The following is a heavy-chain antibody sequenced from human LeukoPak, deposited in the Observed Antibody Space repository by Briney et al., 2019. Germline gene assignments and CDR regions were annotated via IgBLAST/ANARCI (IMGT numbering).Heavy chain of an antibody. J-gene: IGHJ4*02. Sequence: PSETLSLTCAVSGYSLSSGYYWGWIRPPPGKGLEWIGSIYHTGSTSYNPSLKSRVTMSVDTSKNKFSLMLSSVTAADTGAYYCARDWATSGRFPLWGQGTLVTVSP. CDR3: ARDWATSGRFPL. V-gene: IGHV4-38-2*02. CDR2: IYHTGST. CDR1: GYSLSSGYY. D-gene: IGHD3-10*01.